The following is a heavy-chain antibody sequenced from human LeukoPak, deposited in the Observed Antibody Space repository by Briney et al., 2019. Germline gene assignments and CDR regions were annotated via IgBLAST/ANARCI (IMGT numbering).Heavy chain of an antibody. V-gene: IGHV1-2*02. Sequence: GASVKVSCKASGFTLIDYIHWVRQDPRQGLQWMGWIKANSGDTKYAQKFQGRVTMTRDTSISAVYMELSSLRSDDTAVYYCARADSVPAGDYHYWYMDVWGKGTTVTVSS. J-gene: IGHJ6*03. D-gene: IGHD6-13*01. CDR1: GFTLIDY. CDR2: IKANSGDT. CDR3: ARADSVPAGDYHYWYMDV.